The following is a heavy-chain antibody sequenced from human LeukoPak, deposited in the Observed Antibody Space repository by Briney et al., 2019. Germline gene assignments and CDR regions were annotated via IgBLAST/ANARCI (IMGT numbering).Heavy chain of an antibody. Sequence: PGESLRLSCVASGFTFGGFWMSWVRQAPGRGLEWVANIKQDGSEKYYVDSVKGRFTISRDNAKNSLYLHMNSLRAEDTAIYYCTRAGYCIGGSCYKVFDYWGQGNLVTVSS. CDR2: IKQDGSEK. CDR3: TRAGYCIGGSCYKVFDY. J-gene: IGHJ4*02. D-gene: IGHD2-15*01. V-gene: IGHV3-7*03. CDR1: GFTFGGFW.